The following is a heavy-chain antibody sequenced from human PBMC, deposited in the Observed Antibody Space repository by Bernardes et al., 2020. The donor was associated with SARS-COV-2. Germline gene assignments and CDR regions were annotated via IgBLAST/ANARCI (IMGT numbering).Heavy chain of an antibody. J-gene: IGHJ4*02. D-gene: IGHD3-16*02. CDR1: GYTFTSYP. Sequence: ASVKVSCKASGYTFTSYPMHWVRQAPGQRLEWMGWINAANGNTKYSQKFQGRVTITRDTSASTAYMELSSLRSEDTAVYYCARDAPGQFVLDYWGQGTLVTVSS. CDR3: ARDAPGQFVLDY. V-gene: IGHV1-3*01. CDR2: INAANGNT.